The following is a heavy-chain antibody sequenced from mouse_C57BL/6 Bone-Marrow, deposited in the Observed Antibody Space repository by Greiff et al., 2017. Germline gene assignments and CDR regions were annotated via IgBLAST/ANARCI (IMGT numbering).Heavy chain of an antibody. D-gene: IGHD1-1*01. Sequence: QVHVKQSGPELVKPGASVKLSCKASGYTFTSYDINWVKQRPGQGLEWIGWIYPRDGSNKYNEKFKGKVTLTVDTSSSTAYMELHSLTSEDSAVYFCARLGYYGSSYNFDYWGQGTTLTVSS. CDR3: ARLGYYGSSYNFDY. J-gene: IGHJ2*01. CDR1: GYTFTSYD. V-gene: IGHV1-85*01. CDR2: IYPRDGSN.